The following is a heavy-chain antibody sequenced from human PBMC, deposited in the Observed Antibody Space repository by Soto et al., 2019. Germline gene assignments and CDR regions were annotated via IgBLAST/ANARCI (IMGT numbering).Heavy chain of an antibody. CDR2: IIPILGIA. CDR3: FSYLGGTGNWYVS. V-gene: IGHV1-69*04. D-gene: IGHD3-16*01. J-gene: IGHJ5*01. CDR1: GGSFTSYA. Sequence: ASVKVSCKASGGSFTSYAISWVRPAPGQWLEWMGRIIPILGIANYAQKFQGRVTITADKSTSTAYMELSSLRSEDTAVYYFFSYLGGTGNWYVSLGHAPLVTV.